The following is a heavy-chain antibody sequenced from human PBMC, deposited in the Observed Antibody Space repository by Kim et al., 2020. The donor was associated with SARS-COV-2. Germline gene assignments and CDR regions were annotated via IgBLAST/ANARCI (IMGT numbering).Heavy chain of an antibody. CDR3: AKTISGYDTTFDY. J-gene: IGHJ4*02. Sequence: YADSRKGRFTISRDNSRNTVYLQMNSLRAEDTAVYYCAKTISGYDTTFDYWGQGTLVTVSS. V-gene: IGHV3-23*01. D-gene: IGHD5-12*01.